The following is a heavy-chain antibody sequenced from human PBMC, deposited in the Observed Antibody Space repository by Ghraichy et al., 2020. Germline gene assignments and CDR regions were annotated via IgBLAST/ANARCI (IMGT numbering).Heavy chain of an antibody. Sequence: LSLTCTASGFTFKSHWMSWVRQAPGKGLEWVANIKQDGSEKYHVDSVKGRFTISRDNAKNSLYLQINSLRAEDTAVYYCARVGDFWSGYRNGMDVWGQGTTVTVSS. V-gene: IGHV3-7*01. J-gene: IGHJ6*02. CDR2: IKQDGSEK. CDR1: GFTFKSHW. D-gene: IGHD3-3*01. CDR3: ARVGDFWSGYRNGMDV.